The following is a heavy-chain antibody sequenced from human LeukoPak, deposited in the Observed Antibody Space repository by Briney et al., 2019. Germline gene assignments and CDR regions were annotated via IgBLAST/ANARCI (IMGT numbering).Heavy chain of an antibody. D-gene: IGHD5-18*01. Sequence: SETLSLTCAVYGGSFSGYYWSWIRQPPGKGLEWIGEINHSGSTNYNPSLKSRVTISVDRSKNQFSLKLSSVTAADTAVYYCARVQPYSYGFVDYWGQGTLVTVSS. V-gene: IGHV4-34*01. CDR1: GGSFSGYY. J-gene: IGHJ4*02. CDR2: INHSGST. CDR3: ARVQPYSYGFVDY.